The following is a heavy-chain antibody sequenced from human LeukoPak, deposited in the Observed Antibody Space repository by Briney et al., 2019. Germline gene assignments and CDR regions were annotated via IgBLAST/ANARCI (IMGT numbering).Heavy chain of an antibody. V-gene: IGHV3-11*04. CDR2: ISSSGSTI. J-gene: IGHJ4*02. CDR3: ARDRRDCSGGSCYPMVDY. D-gene: IGHD2-15*01. CDR1: GFTVSSNY. Sequence: GGSLRLSCAASGFTVSSNYMSWVRQAPGKGLEWVSYISSSGSTIYYADSVKGRFTISRDNAKNSLYLQMNSLRAEDTAVYYCARDRRDCSGGSCYPMVDYWGQGTLVTVSS.